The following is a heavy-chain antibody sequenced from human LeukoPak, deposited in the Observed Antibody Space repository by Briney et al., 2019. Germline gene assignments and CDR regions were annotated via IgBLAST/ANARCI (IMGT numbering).Heavy chain of an antibody. CDR1: GFTFSSYS. CDR2: ISSSSSYI. J-gene: IGHJ3*02. V-gene: IGHV3-21*01. Sequence: GGSLRLSCAASGFTFSSYSMNWVRQAPGKGLEWVSSISSSSSYIYYADSVKGRFTISRDNAKNSLYLQMNSLRAEDTAVYYCARVAGKAIRLGDLEWLFGDRGAFDIWGQGTMVTVSS. CDR3: ARVAGKAIRLGDLEWLFGDRGAFDI. D-gene: IGHD3-3*01.